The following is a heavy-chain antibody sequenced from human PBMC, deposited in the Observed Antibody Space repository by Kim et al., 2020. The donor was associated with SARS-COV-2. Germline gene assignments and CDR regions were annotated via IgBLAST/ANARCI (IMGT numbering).Heavy chain of an antibody. CDR3: ARPEGLRRLGMRSAGGWFDP. Sequence: SETLSLTCTVSGGSISSSSYYWGWIRQPPGKGLEWIGSIYYSGSTYYNPSLKSRVTISVDTSKNQFSLKLSSVTAADTAVYYCARPEGLRRLGMRSAGGWFDPWGQGTLVTVSS. D-gene: IGHD4-17*01. CDR2: IYYSGST. CDR1: GGSISSSSYY. V-gene: IGHV4-39*07. J-gene: IGHJ5*02.